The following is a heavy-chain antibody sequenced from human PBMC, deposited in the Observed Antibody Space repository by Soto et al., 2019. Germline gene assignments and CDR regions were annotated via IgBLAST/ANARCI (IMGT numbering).Heavy chain of an antibody. Sequence: PSETLSLTCTVSGGSISSGGYYWSWIRQHPGKGLEWIGYIYYSGSTYYNPSLKSRVTISVDTSKNQFSLKLSSVTAADTAVYYCAREETVGATNWFAPRGQGTLVTVSS. J-gene: IGHJ5*02. CDR2: IYYSGST. CDR1: GGSISSGGYY. CDR3: AREETVGATNWFAP. V-gene: IGHV4-31*03. D-gene: IGHD1-26*01.